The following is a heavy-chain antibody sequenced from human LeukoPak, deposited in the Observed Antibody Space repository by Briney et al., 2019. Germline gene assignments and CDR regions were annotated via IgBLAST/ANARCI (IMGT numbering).Heavy chain of an antibody. Sequence: PSETLSLTCTVSGGSISSYYWSWIRQPPGKGLEWIGYIYYSGSTNYNPSLKSRVTISVDTSKNQFSLKLSSVTAADTAVYYCARRTVIPYWYFDLWGRGTLVTVSS. CDR2: IYYSGST. V-gene: IGHV4-59*08. CDR3: ARRTVIPYWYFDL. D-gene: IGHD3-22*01. CDR1: GGSISSYY. J-gene: IGHJ2*01.